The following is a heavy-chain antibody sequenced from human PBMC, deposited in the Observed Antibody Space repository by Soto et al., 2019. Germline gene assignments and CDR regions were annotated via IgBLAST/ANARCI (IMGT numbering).Heavy chain of an antibody. J-gene: IGHJ5*02. D-gene: IGHD3-3*01. Sequence: QVQLQESGPGLVKPSQTLSLTCTVSGGSISSGDYYWSWIRQPTGKGLEWIGYIYYSGSTYYNPSLKSRVTISVDTSKNQFSLKLSSVTAADTAVYYCARDLIFGVAPGGFDPWGQGTLVTVSS. CDR3: ARDLIFGVAPGGFDP. CDR2: IYYSGST. V-gene: IGHV4-30-4*01. CDR1: GGSISSGDYY.